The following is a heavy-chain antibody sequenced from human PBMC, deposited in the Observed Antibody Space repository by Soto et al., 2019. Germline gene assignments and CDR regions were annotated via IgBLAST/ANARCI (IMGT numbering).Heavy chain of an antibody. Sequence: QVQLQESGPGLVKPSETLSLTCTVSGGSISSYYWSWIRQPPGKGLEWIGYIYYSGSTNYNPSLKSRVTISVDTSKNQFSLKLSSVTAADTAVYYCARHRTVGFLEWLAPPDHRGGFDPWGQGTLVTVSS. J-gene: IGHJ5*02. CDR2: IYYSGST. D-gene: IGHD3-3*02. CDR1: GGSISSYY. CDR3: ARHRTVGFLEWLAPPDHRGGFDP. V-gene: IGHV4-59*08.